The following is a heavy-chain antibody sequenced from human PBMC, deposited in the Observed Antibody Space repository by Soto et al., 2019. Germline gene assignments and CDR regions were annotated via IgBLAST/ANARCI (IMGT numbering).Heavy chain of an antibody. D-gene: IGHD6-6*01. V-gene: IGHV1-2*02. Sequence: ASVKVSCKASGFSFTGYYIHWLRQAPGQGLEWMGWINAHSGGTEYAQKFQGRVTLTRDTSIATAYLTLTSLTSDDTALYYCAKDLTRQLAYWLAPWGPGIQVTVSS. CDR1: GFSFTGYY. CDR3: AKDLTRQLAYWLAP. J-gene: IGHJ5*02. CDR2: INAHSGGT.